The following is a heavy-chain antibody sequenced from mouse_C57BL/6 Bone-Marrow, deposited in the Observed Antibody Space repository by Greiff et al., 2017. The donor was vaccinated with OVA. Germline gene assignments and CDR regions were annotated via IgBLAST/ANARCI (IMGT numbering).Heavy chain of an antibody. D-gene: IGHD1-1*01. J-gene: IGHJ1*03. CDR3: ARGAYYGSSYRYFDV. CDR1: GFTFSSYG. CDR2: ISSGGSYT. V-gene: IGHV5-6*01. Sequence: EVKLMESGGDLVKPGGSLKLSCAASGFTFSSYGMSWVRQTPDKRLEWVATISSGGSYTYYTDSVKGRFTISRDNAKNTLYLQMSSLKSEDTAMYYCARGAYYGSSYRYFDVWGTGTTVTVSS.